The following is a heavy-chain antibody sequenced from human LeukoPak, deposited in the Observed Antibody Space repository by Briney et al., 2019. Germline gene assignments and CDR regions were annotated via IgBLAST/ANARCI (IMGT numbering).Heavy chain of an antibody. CDR2: ISPSDPNT. CDR1: GYSLNNYW. J-gene: IGHJ4*02. Sequence: GESLKISCKGSGYSLNNYWIGWVRQMPGRGLEWMGIISPSDPNTRYSPSFQGQVTFSADNSIATAYLQWSGLKASDTAMYYCARLPRSGDSCYHFDFWGQGTLVTVSS. CDR3: ARLPRSGDSCYHFDF. V-gene: IGHV5-51*01. D-gene: IGHD2-15*01.